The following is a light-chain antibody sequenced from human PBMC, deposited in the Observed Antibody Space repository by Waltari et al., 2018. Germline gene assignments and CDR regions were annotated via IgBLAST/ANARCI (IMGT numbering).Light chain of an antibody. CDR3: CSYAGSTTSVV. CDR2: NVS. Sequence: QSALTQPAYVSGSPGPSITISCTGTSSDVGGYKYVPWYQQHPGKAPKLMIYNVSKRPSGVSNRFSGSKSGNTASLTISGLQAEDEADYYCCSYAGSTTSVVFGGGTKVTVL. V-gene: IGLV2-23*02. J-gene: IGLJ3*02. CDR1: SSDVGGYKY.